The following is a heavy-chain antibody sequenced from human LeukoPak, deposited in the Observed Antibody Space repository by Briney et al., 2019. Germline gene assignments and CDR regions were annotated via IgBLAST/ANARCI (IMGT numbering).Heavy chain of an antibody. CDR1: GGSISSSSYY. CDR3: AREGLGLGIYYFDY. D-gene: IGHD1-26*01. CDR2: IYYSGST. Sequence: SETLSLTCTVSGGSISSSSYYWGWIRQPPGKGLEWIGSIYYSGSTYYNPSLKSRVTISVDTSKNQFPLKLSSVTAADTAVYYCAREGLGLGIYYFDYWGQGTLVTVSS. J-gene: IGHJ4*02. V-gene: IGHV4-39*06.